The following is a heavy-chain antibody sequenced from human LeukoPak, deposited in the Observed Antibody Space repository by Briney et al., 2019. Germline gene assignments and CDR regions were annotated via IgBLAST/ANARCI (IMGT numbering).Heavy chain of an antibody. D-gene: IGHD3-3*01. CDR2: INPNSGGT. J-gene: IGHJ6*02. CDR1: GYTFTGYY. Sequence: ASVTVSCKASGYTFTGYYMLWVRQAPGQGLEWMGWINPNSGGTNYAQKFQGRVTMTRDTSISTAYMELSRLRSDDTAVYYCARDGDFWSGYYDYYYYGMDVWGQGTTVTVSS. V-gene: IGHV1-2*02. CDR3: ARDGDFWSGYYDYYYYGMDV.